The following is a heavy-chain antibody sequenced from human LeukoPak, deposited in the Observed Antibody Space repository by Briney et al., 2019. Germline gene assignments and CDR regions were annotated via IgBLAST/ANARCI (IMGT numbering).Heavy chain of an antibody. J-gene: IGHJ2*01. Sequence: GGSLRLSCAASGFTFDDYAMHWVRQAPGKGLEWVSGISWNSGSIGYADSVKGRFTISRDNAKNTLYLQMNSLRAEDTAVYYCARGGRIWFGVRGLRGNWYFDLWGRGTLVTVSS. CDR2: ISWNSGSI. V-gene: IGHV3-9*01. CDR1: GFTFDDYA. CDR3: ARGGRIWFGVRGLRGNWYFDL. D-gene: IGHD3-10*01.